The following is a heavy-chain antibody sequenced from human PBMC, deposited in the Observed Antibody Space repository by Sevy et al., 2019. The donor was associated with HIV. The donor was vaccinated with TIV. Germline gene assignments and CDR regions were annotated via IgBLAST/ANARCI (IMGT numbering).Heavy chain of an antibody. J-gene: IGHJ4*02. V-gene: IGHV3-30-3*01. CDR1: GFTFSNYD. CDR2: ISHDGNYK. CDR3: ARLFSCGGDCYYLDY. Sequence: GGSLRLSCAASGFTFSNYDMHWVRQAPGKGLEWVAVISHDGNYKNYADSVKVRFPISRDDFKNTLYLQMSSLRPEETAVYFCARLFSCGGDCYYLDYWGQGALVTVSS. D-gene: IGHD2-21*02.